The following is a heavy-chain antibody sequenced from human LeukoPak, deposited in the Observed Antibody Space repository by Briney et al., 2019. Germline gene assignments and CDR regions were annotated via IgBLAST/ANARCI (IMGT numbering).Heavy chain of an antibody. Sequence: PGGSLRLSCAASGFTFSDYYMSWVRQAPGKGLEWVANIKQDGSEKYYVDSVKGRFTISRDNAKNSLYLQMNSLRAEDTAVYYCARVLADCSGGSCYFEYYYYYYMDVWGKGTTVTISS. CDR2: IKQDGSEK. D-gene: IGHD2-15*01. CDR1: GFTFSDYY. CDR3: ARVLADCSGGSCYFEYYYYYYMDV. J-gene: IGHJ6*03. V-gene: IGHV3-7*01.